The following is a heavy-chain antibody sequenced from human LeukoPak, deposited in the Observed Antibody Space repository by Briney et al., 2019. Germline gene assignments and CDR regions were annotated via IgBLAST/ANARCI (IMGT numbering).Heavy chain of an antibody. J-gene: IGHJ4*02. CDR3: AKGFSGYVFRHFDY. D-gene: IGHD5-12*01. V-gene: IGHV3-30*04. CDR1: GFTFSSYA. CDR2: ISYDGSDK. Sequence: GGSLRLSCAASGFTFSSYAMYWVRQAPGKGLEWVAVISYDGSDKFYADSVKGRFTISRDNSKNTLYLQMNSLRAEDTAVYYCAKGFSGYVFRHFDYWGQGTLVTVSS.